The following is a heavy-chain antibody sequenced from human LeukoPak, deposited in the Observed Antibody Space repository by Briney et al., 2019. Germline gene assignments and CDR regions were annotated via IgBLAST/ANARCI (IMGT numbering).Heavy chain of an antibody. Sequence: GGSLRLSCAASGFTFSSYGMHWVRQAPGKGLEWVAVISYDGSNKYYADSVKGRFTISRDNSKNTLYLQMNSLRAEDTAVYYCAKMGARLYYYYCGMDVWGQGTTVTVSS. CDR3: AKMGARLYYYYCGMDV. V-gene: IGHV3-30*18. CDR2: ISYDGSNK. J-gene: IGHJ6*02. CDR1: GFTFSSYG. D-gene: IGHD1-26*01.